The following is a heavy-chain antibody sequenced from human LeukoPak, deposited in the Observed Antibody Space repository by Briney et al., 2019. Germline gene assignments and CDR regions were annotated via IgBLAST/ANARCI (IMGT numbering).Heavy chain of an antibody. J-gene: IGHJ5*02. CDR3: ARVLAAAGNNWFDP. Sequence: SETLSLTCAVSGGSISSGGYSWSWIRQPPGKGLEWIAYMYYTGNTYYNPSLKSRVTISVDTSKNQFSLKLSSVTAADTAMYCCARVLAAAGNNWFDPWGQGTLVTVSS. D-gene: IGHD6-13*01. CDR2: MYYTGNT. CDR1: GGSISSGGYS. V-gene: IGHV4-30-4*07.